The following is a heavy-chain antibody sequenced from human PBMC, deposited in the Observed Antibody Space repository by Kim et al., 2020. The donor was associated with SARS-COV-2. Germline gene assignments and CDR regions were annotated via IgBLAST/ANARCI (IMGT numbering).Heavy chain of an antibody. V-gene: IGHV3-13*01. CDR3: ARGYSSSWYWAFDI. Sequence: GGSLRLSCAASGFTFSSYDMHWVRQATGKGLEWVSDIGTAGDTYYPGSVKGRFTISRENAKNSLYLQMNSLRAGDTAVYYCARGYSSSWYWAFDIWGQGTMVTVSS. D-gene: IGHD6-13*01. J-gene: IGHJ3*02. CDR2: IGTAGDT. CDR1: GFTFSSYD.